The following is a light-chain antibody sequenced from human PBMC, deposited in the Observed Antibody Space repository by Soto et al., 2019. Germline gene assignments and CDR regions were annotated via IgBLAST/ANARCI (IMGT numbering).Light chain of an antibody. V-gene: IGKV1-39*01. J-gene: IGKJ2*01. Sequence: DIQMTQSPFSLSASVGDRVTITCRASQSISSYLNWYQQKPGKAPNLLIYAASSLQSGVPSRFSGSASGTDFTLTISSLHPEDFATYHCQQSYSTPFTFGQGTKLEIK. CDR2: AAS. CDR3: QQSYSTPFT. CDR1: QSISSY.